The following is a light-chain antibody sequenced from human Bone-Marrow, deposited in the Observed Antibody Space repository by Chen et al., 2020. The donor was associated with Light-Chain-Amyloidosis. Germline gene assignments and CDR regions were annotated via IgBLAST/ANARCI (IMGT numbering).Light chain of an antibody. CDR2: SNN. CDR3: AAWDDTLNGYV. J-gene: IGLJ1*01. CDR1: SSNIGSNP. Sequence: QSVLTQPPSASGTPGQRAIISCSGASSNIGSNPVNWYQQLPETGPHLLVRSNNQRPSGVPGRFSGSKSGTSASLAISGLQSEDEADYYCAAWDDTLNGYVFGTGTKVTVL. V-gene: IGLV1-44*01.